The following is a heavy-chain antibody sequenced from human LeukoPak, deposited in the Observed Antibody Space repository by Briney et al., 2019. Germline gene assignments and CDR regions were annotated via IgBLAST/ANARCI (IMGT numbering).Heavy chain of an antibody. CDR3: AQTTGWPGFDF. V-gene: IGHV4-59*08. J-gene: IGHJ4*02. Sequence: SETLSLTCSASGASASRRYWSWIRQSPGRTLEWIGHIYDGRDTKYNPSLTSRVTISVDTSRNQFSLSLTSVTAADTAIYHCAQTTGWPGFDFWGPGALVTVSS. CDR1: GASASRRY. CDR2: IYDGRDT. D-gene: IGHD6-19*01.